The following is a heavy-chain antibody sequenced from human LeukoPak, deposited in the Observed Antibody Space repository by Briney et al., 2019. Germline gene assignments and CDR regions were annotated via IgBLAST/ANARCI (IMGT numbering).Heavy chain of an antibody. CDR1: GYTFTSYA. CDR3: ARRPYCTNGVCYGELGFDP. Sequence: GASVKVSCKASGYTFTSYAMNWVRQAPGQGLEWMGWINTNTGTPTSAQGFTGRFVFSLDTSVNTAYLQISSLKAEDTAVYYCARRPYCTNGVCYGELGFDPWGQGTLVTVSS. D-gene: IGHD2-8*01. CDR2: INTNTGTP. V-gene: IGHV7-4-1*02. J-gene: IGHJ5*02.